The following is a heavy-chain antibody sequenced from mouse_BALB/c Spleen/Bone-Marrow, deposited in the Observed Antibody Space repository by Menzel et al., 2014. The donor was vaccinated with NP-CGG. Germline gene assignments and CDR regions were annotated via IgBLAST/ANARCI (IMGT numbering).Heavy chain of an antibody. V-gene: IGHV2-2*02. J-gene: IGHJ3*01. CDR2: MWSGERT. CDR3: ARMREDYDGFAY. Sequence: VQGVESGPGLVQPSQSLSISCTVSGFSLTNYGVHWVRQSPGQGLEWLGVMWSGERTDYNAAFISRLSISKDKSKSQVFFKMNSLQPNDTAIYYCARMREDYDGFAYWGQGTLVTVSA. D-gene: IGHD2-4*01. CDR1: GFSLTNYG.